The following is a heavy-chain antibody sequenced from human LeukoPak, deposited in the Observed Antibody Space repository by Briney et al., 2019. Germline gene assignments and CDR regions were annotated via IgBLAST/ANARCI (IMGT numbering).Heavy chain of an antibody. CDR3: ARSKTAPGDAFDI. CDR2: ISGSGGST. CDR1: GFTFSSYA. Sequence: GGSLRLSCAASGFTFSSYAMSWVRQAPGKGLEWVSAISGSGGSTYYADSVKGRFTISRDNSKNTLFLQMNSLRVEDTAVYYCARSKTAPGDAFDIWGQGTMVTVSS. J-gene: IGHJ3*02. V-gene: IGHV3-23*01.